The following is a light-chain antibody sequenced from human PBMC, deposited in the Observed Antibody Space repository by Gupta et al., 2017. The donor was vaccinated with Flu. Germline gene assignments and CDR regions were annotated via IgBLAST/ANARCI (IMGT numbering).Light chain of an antibody. CDR2: GTS. V-gene: IGKV3-20*01. CDR1: QSVSSEY. Sequence: EIVLTQSPGIMYLSPGERATLSCRARQSVSSEYLAWYRQKPGQAPRPLIYGTSNRAPGIPDRNSGSGYWTELPLIISRREPEDFAMYTCRHEGRFPWAFGQGTKVEVK. J-gene: IGKJ1*01. CDR3: RHEGRFPWA.